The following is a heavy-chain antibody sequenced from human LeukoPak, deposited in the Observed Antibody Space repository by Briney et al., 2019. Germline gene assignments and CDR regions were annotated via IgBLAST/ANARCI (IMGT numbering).Heavy chain of an antibody. V-gene: IGHV3-11*01. Sequence: GGSLRLSCAASGFTFSDYYMSWIRQAPGKGLEWVSYISSSGNTKYYADSVKGRFTISRDNAKNSLYLQMNSLRAEDTAVYYCAPQKNDFWSGSSYDAFDIWGQGKMVTVSS. CDR1: GFTFSDYY. CDR2: ISSSGNTK. D-gene: IGHD3-3*01. CDR3: APQKNDFWSGSSYDAFDI. J-gene: IGHJ3*02.